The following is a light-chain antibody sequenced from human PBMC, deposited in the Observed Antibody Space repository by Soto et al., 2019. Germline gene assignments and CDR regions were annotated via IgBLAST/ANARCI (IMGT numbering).Light chain of an antibody. J-gene: IGKJ2*01. CDR3: QQNNSYLYT. Sequence: DIQMTQSPSTLSASVGDRVTITCRASQSISSRLAWYQQKPVKAPKLLIYDASSWESGVPSRFRGSGSGTEFTITISILQPDDFASYYYQQNNSYLYTFGQGTKLEIK. CDR1: QSISSR. V-gene: IGKV1-5*01. CDR2: DAS.